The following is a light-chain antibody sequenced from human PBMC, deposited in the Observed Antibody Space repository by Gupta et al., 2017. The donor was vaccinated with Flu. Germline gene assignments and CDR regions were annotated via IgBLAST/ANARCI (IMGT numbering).Light chain of an antibody. CDR1: SSNIGRHP. CDR3: AAWEDSLQGF. CDR2: KND. V-gene: IGLV1-44*01. J-gene: IGLJ2*01. Sequence: QSVLTQPPSASGTPGQRVTISCFGSSSNIGRHPVYWYQQFPGAAPKLLISKNDQRPSGVPDRFSGSKSDTTASLAISGRQAEDEAHYYCAAWEDSLQGFFGGGTKLTVL.